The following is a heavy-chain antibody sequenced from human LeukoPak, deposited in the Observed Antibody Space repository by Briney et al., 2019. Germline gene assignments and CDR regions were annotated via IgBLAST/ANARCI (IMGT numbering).Heavy chain of an antibody. Sequence: SETLSLTCAVYGGSFSGYYWSWIRQPPGKGLEWIGEINHSGSTNYNPSLKSRVTISVDTSKNQFSLKLSSVTAADTAVYYCERGPPITIFGVVNLYYYYGMDVWGQGTTVTVSS. CDR3: ERGPPITIFGVVNLYYYYGMDV. D-gene: IGHD3-3*01. CDR1: GGSFSGYY. V-gene: IGHV4-34*01. CDR2: INHSGST. J-gene: IGHJ6*02.